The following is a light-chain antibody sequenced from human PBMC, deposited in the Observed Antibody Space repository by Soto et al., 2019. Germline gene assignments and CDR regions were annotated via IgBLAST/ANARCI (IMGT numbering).Light chain of an antibody. CDR2: DAS. Sequence: EIVLTQSPATLSLSPGERATLSCRASQGVGSFLAWYRQTPGQAPRLLIYDASNRAPGVPARFSGSGSGTEFTLTISRLEREDFAVYYCQQRGTWPRTFGQGTKLEIK. J-gene: IGKJ2*01. CDR1: QGVGSF. V-gene: IGKV3-11*01. CDR3: QQRGTWPRT.